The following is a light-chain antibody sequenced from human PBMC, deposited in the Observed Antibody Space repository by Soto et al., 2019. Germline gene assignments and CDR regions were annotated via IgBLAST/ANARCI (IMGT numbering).Light chain of an antibody. CDR1: QSVSSNY. J-gene: IGKJ1*01. CDR3: QQYDSSPWT. CDR2: GAS. V-gene: IGKV3-20*01. Sequence: EIVLTQSPGTLSLSPGERATLSCRASQSVSSNYLAWYQQKPGQAPRLLIYGASRRATGIPDRFSGSGSGTDFTLTISRLEPEDFAVYYCQQYDSSPWTVGQGTKVEIK.